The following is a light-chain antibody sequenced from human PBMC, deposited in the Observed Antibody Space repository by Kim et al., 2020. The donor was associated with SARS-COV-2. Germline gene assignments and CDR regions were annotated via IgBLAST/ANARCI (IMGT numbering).Light chain of an antibody. CDR1: QGISSY. J-gene: IGKJ4*01. CDR3: QQHNSYSLT. Sequence: IQLTQSPSSLSASVGDRVTITCRASQGISSYLAWYQQKPGKAPKLLIYAASTLQSGVPSRFSGSGSGTEFTLTISSLQPDDFATYYCQQHNSYSLTFGGGTKVDIK. CDR2: AAS. V-gene: IGKV1-9*01.